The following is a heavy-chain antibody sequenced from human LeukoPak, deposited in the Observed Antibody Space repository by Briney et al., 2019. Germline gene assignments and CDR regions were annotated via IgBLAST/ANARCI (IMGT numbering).Heavy chain of an antibody. Sequence: GGSLRLSCAASGFTFSSYAMSWVRQAPGKGLEWVSAISGSGGSTYYADSVKGRFTISRDNSKNPLYLQMNSLRAEDTAVYYCAKGSGSGSYPYLFDYWGQGTLVTVSS. D-gene: IGHD3-10*01. CDR2: ISGSGGST. V-gene: IGHV3-23*01. J-gene: IGHJ4*02. CDR1: GFTFSSYA. CDR3: AKGSGSGSYPYLFDY.